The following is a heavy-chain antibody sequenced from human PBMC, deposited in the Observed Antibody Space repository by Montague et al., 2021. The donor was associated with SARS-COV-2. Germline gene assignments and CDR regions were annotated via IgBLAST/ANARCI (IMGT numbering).Heavy chain of an antibody. D-gene: IGHD3-22*01. CDR2: IYYTGNT. CDR3: ARLKRYSDSSGSPSASDF. Sequence: SKTLSLTCTVAGGSITNNIDYWAWIRQPPGKGLEWIGSIYYTGNTXYNPSLKSRVTISVVTSKNHFTLKLSSVTAAETAVYYCARLKRYSDSSGSPSASDFWGQGTKVTVSS. J-gene: IGHJ3*01. V-gene: IGHV4-39*02. CDR1: GGSITNNIDY.